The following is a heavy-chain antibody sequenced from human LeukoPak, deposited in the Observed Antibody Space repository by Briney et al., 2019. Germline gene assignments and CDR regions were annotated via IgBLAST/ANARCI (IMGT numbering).Heavy chain of an antibody. CDR2: INAGNGRT. J-gene: IGHJ4*02. CDR3: ARGRWTATETTYYLDY. D-gene: IGHD4-17*01. V-gene: IGHV1-3*01. Sequence: ASVEVSCKASGYSFSDYAVQWVRQAPGQRLEWMGWINAGNGRTEYSQNFQGRATITRDRSANTAYMELSSLRSGDTSIYYCARGRWTATETTYYLDYWGQGTLVTVSS. CDR1: GYSFSDYA.